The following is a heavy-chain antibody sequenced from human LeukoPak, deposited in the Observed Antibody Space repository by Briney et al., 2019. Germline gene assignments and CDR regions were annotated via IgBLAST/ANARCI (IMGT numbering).Heavy chain of an antibody. J-gene: IGHJ4*02. CDR2: IYHSGST. CDR1: GGSISSSNW. D-gene: IGHD1-26*01. Sequence: SGTLSLTCAVSGGSISSSNWWSWVRQPPGQGLEWIGEIYHSGSTNYNPSLKSRVIVSSDTSKNQFSLMLNSVTAADTAVYYCARDGGELLPDYWGQGTLVTVSS. CDR3: ARDGGELLPDY. V-gene: IGHV4-4*02.